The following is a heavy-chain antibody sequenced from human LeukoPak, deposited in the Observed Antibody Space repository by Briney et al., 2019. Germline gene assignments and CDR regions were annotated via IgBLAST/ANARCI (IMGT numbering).Heavy chain of an antibody. CDR3: ARGGSYPSAFDI. CDR2: ISWNSGSI. CDR1: GFTFDDYA. V-gene: IGHV3-9*01. J-gene: IGHJ3*02. D-gene: IGHD1-26*01. Sequence: GGSLRLSCAASGFTFDDYAMHWVRQAPGKGLEWVSGISWNSGSIGYADSVKGRFTISRDNSKNTLYLQMNSLRAEDTAVYYCARGGSYPSAFDIWGQGTMVTVSS.